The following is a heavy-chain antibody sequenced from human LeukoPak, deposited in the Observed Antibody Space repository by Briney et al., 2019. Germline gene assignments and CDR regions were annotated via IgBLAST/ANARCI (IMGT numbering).Heavy chain of an antibody. CDR2: ISGSGGST. J-gene: IGHJ3*02. V-gene: IGHV3-23*01. Sequence: GGSLRLSCAASGFTFSSYAMSWVRQAPGKGLEWVSAISGSGGSTYYADSVKGRFTISRDNSKNTLYLQMNSLRAEDTAVYYCAKDLGDIAAAGSVGGRIWGQGTMVTVSS. D-gene: IGHD6-13*01. CDR1: GFTFSSYA. CDR3: AKDLGDIAAAGSVGGRI.